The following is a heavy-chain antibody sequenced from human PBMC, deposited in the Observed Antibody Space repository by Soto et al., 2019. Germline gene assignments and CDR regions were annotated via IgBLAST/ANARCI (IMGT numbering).Heavy chain of an antibody. Sequence: PGGSLRLSCAASGFTFSSYAMHWVRQAPGKGLEWVAVISYDGSNKYYADSVKGRFTISRDNSKNTLYLQMNSLRAEDTAVYYRASLGPCSTTSCPVDPSGQGTLLTVSA. CDR2: ISYDGSNK. V-gene: IGHV3-30-3*01. CDR3: ASLGPCSTTSCPVDP. D-gene: IGHD2-2*01. J-gene: IGHJ5*01. CDR1: GFTFSSYA.